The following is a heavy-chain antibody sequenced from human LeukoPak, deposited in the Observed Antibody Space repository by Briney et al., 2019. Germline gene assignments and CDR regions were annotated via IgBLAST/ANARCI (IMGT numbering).Heavy chain of an antibody. V-gene: IGHV1-46*01. Sequence: ASVKVSCKASGYTFTSYYMHWVRQAPGQGLEWMGIINPSGGSTSYAQKFQGRVTITADESTSTAYMELSSLRSEDTAVYYCARSSWFDPWGQGTLVTVSS. CDR2: INPSGGST. J-gene: IGHJ5*02. CDR3: ARSSWFDP. CDR1: GYTFTSYY.